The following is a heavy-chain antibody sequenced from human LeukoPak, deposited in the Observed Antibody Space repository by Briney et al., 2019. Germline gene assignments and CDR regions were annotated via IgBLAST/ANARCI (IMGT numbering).Heavy chain of an antibody. Sequence: GGSLRLSCAVSGFPFSNSGMNWFRQAPGKGLEGVPTINKEGGGRSYVASVKGRLIISRNNARTSLYLQMNSLRVEETAVYFCAGGNSMDVWGKGTGVTFSS. CDR2: INKEGGGR. V-gene: IGHV3-7*03. D-gene: IGHD1/OR15-1a*01. CDR1: GFPFSNSG. J-gene: IGHJ6*04. CDR3: AGGNSMDV.